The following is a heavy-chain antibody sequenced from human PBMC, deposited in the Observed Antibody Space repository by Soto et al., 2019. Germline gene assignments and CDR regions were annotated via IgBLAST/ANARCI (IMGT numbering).Heavy chain of an antibody. CDR3: ARKFYFGSGSYSLDAFDI. CDR1: GGSISSYY. D-gene: IGHD3-10*01. CDR2: FYYSGST. V-gene: IGHV4-59*01. J-gene: IGHJ3*02. Sequence: QVQLQESGPGLVKPSETLSLTCTVSGGSISSYYWSWLRQPPGKGLEWIGYFYYSGSTSYNPSLKSRVTISADTSKNQFSLRLSSVPAADTAVYYCARKFYFGSGSYSLDAFDIWGQGTMLTVSS.